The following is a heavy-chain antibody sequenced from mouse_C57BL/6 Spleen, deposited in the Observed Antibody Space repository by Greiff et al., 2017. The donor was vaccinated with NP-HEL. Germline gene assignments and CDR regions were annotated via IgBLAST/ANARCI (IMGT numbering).Heavy chain of an antibody. CDR3: ARSDYYGSGFDY. J-gene: IGHJ2*01. V-gene: IGHV1-61*01. D-gene: IGHD1-1*01. Sequence: QVKLQQPGAELVRPGSSVKLSCKASGYTFTSYWMDWVKQRPGQGLEWIGNIYPSDSETHYNQKFKDKATLTVDKSSSTAYMQRSSLTSEDSAVYCCARSDYYGSGFDYWGQGTTLTVSS. CDR1: GYTFTSYW. CDR2: IYPSDSET.